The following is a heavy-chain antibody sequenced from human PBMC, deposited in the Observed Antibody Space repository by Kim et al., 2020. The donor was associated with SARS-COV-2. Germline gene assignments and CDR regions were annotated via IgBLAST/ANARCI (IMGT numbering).Heavy chain of an antibody. Sequence: SETLSLTCAVYGGSFSGYYWSWIRQPPGKGLEWIGEINHSGSTNYNPSLKSRVTISVDTSKNQFSLKLSSVTAADTAVYYCARGSRLYSSSYYYYGMDVWGQGTTVTVSS. CDR1: GGSFSGYY. D-gene: IGHD6-6*01. CDR3: ARGSRLYSSSYYYYGMDV. J-gene: IGHJ6*02. V-gene: IGHV4-34*01. CDR2: INHSGST.